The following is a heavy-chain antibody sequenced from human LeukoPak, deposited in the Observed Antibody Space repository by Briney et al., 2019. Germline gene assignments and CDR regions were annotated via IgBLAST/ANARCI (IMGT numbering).Heavy chain of an antibody. V-gene: IGHV4-34*01. D-gene: IGHD5-24*01. Sequence: SETLSLTCAVCVGSFSGYYWSWIRQPPGKGLEWIGEINHSGSTNYNPSLKSRVTISVDTSKNQFSLKLSSVTAADTAVYYCAREMATMFDYWGQGTLVTVSS. J-gene: IGHJ4*02. CDR2: INHSGST. CDR1: VGSFSGYY. CDR3: AREMATMFDY.